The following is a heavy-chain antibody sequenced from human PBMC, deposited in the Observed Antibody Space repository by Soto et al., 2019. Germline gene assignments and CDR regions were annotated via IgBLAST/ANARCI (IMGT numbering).Heavy chain of an antibody. J-gene: IGHJ5*02. CDR3: VRVGYAYGNDP. CDR2: ISPSGGTI. CDR1: GFTFSDYY. V-gene: IGHV3-11*01. D-gene: IGHD3-10*01. Sequence: QVQLVESGGGLVKPGGSLRLSCAASGFTFSDYYMSWIRQAPGKGLEWVSYISPSGGTIYYADSVKGRFTLSRDNAKNSLYLQMNSMRAEDTAVYHCVRVGYAYGNDPWGQGTLVAVSS.